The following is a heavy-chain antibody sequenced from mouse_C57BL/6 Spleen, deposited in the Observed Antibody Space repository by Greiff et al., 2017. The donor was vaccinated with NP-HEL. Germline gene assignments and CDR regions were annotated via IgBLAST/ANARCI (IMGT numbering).Heavy chain of an antibody. J-gene: IGHJ1*03. CDR2: IDPSDSYT. CDR3: ARELTGTGFDV. D-gene: IGHD4-1*01. CDR1: GYTFTSYW. Sequence: VQLQQSGAELVMPGASVKLSCKASGYTFTSYWMHWVKQRPGQGLEWIGEIDPSDSYTNYNQKFKGKSTLTVDKSSSTAYMQLSSLTSEDSAVYYCARELTGTGFDVWGTGTTVTVSS. V-gene: IGHV1-69*01.